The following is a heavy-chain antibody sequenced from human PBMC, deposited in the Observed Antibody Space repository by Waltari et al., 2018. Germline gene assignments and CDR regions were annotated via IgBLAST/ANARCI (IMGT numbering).Heavy chain of an antibody. J-gene: IGHJ4*02. CDR1: GGTFSSYA. D-gene: IGHD3-22*01. CDR2: IIPIFGTA. CDR3: ASRGDLYDSSGYSNDY. V-gene: IGHV1-69*08. Sequence: QVQLVQSGAEVKKPGSSAKVSCKASGGTFSSYAISWVRQAPGQGLEWMGRIIPIFGTANYAQKFQGRVTITADKSTSTAYMELSSLRSEDTAVYYCASRGDLYDSSGYSNDYWGQGTLVTVSS.